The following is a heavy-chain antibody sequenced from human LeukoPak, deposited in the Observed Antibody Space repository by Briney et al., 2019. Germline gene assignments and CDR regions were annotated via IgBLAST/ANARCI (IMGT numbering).Heavy chain of an antibody. CDR2: ISGYSGNT. V-gene: IGHV1-18*01. J-gene: IGHJ4*02. D-gene: IGHD3-22*01. CDR1: GYTFTSYD. CDR3: ARGFPPRTYYDSSDYDSYYFDY. Sequence: ASVKVSCKASGYTFTSYDINWVRQATGQGLEWMGWISGYSGNTKYAQKLQGRVTVTKDTSTSTAYMELRSMRSDDTAVYYCARGFPPRTYYDSSDYDSYYFDYWGQGTLVTVSS.